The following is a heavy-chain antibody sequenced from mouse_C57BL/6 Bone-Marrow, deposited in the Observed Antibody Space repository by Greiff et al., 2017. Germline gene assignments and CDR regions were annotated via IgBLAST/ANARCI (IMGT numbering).Heavy chain of an antibody. CDR1: GYSITSGYY. V-gene: IGHV3-6*01. D-gene: IGHD1-1*01. J-gene: IGHJ4*01. CDR2: ISYDGSN. Sequence: EVQLQESGPGLVKPSQSLSLTCSVTGYSITSGYYWNWIRQFPGNKLEWMGYISYDGSNNYNPSLKNRISITRDPSKNQFFLKLNSVTTEDTATYYCAKIYYYGTPYAMDYWGQGTSVTVSS. CDR3: AKIYYYGTPYAMDY.